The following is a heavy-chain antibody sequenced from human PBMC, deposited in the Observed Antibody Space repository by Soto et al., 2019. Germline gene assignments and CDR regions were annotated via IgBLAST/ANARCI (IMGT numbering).Heavy chain of an antibody. J-gene: IGHJ5*02. V-gene: IGHV1-8*01. CDR3: ARVGFWYNWNVTPLRWFDP. D-gene: IGHD1-1*01. CDR1: GYTFTSYD. CDR2: MNPKSGGT. Sequence: ASVKLSCKASGYTFTSYDINWVRQATGQGFEWMGWMNPKSGGTRYIQKFQGRVTMTTDTSTSTAYMELRSLRSDDTAVYYCARVGFWYNWNVTPLRWFDPWGQGTLVTVSS.